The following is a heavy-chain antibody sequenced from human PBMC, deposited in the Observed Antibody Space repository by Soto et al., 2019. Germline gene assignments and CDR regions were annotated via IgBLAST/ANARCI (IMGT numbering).Heavy chain of an antibody. J-gene: IGHJ6*02. CDR1: GGSISGGGYY. D-gene: IGHD4-17*01. CDR3: ARDQEVNYSDYGGSDHYYGMDV. V-gene: IGHV4-31*03. CDR2: IYYTGST. Sequence: NPSETLSLTCTVSGGSISGGGYYWAWIRQHPGKGLEWIGYIYYTGSTYYNPSLKSRVTISVDTSKNQFSLKLSSVTAADTAVYFCARDQEVNYSDYGGSDHYYGMDVWGQGTTVTVSS.